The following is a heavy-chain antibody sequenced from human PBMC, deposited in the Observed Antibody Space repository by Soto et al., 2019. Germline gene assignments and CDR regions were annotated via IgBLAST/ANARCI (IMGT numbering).Heavy chain of an antibody. CDR2: ISGSGGST. J-gene: IGHJ4*02. CDR1: GFTFSSYV. Sequence: EVQLLESGGGLVQPGGSLRLSCAASGFTFSSYVMSWVRQAPGKGLEWVSAISGSGGSTYYADSVKGRFTISRDNSKNTLYLQMNSLRAEDTAVYYCAKDGVRGLAGRITIFGVVTGIEYWGQGTLVTVSS. V-gene: IGHV3-23*01. D-gene: IGHD3-3*01. CDR3: AKDGVRGLAGRITIFGVVTGIEY.